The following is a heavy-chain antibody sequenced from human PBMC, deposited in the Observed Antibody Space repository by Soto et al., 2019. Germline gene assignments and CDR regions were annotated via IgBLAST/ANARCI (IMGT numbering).Heavy chain of an antibody. CDR3: THFTL. J-gene: IGHJ3*01. Sequence: EVPVIQSGGGLVQPGGFLRLSCEGSGFTLDNNWMHWVRQAPGKGLEWVSLIKSDGTTTNYADSVKSRFTVSRDNARNTLYLHMNSLRVEDTAIYYCTHFTLWGQGITVTVSS. CDR2: IKSDGTTT. D-gene: IGHD3-3*02. CDR1: GFTLDNNW. V-gene: IGHV3-74*01.